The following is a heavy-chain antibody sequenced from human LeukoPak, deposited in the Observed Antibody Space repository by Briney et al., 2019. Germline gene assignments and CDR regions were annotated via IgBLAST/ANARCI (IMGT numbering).Heavy chain of an antibody. Sequence: RGSLRLSCAASGFTFNTYTLSWVRQAPGKGLEWVSYVSATGRDTYYADSIKGRFTISRDNAKNSLYLQMSSLRAEDTAVYYCARQTGGYYFDSWGQGILVTVSS. V-gene: IGHV3-21*05. J-gene: IGHJ4*02. CDR1: GFTFNTYT. D-gene: IGHD3-10*01. CDR2: VSATGRDT. CDR3: ARQTGGYYFDS.